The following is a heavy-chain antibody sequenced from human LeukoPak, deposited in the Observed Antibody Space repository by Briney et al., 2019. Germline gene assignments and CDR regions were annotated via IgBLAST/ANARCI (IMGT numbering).Heavy chain of an antibody. V-gene: IGHV3-7*03. Sequence: PGGSLRLSCAASGFTFSNAWMSWVRQAPGKGLEWVASIKQDASEKYYVDSVKGRFTISRDNAKNSLYLQMNSLRADDTAVYYCARVDSGHTLDYWGQGTLVTVSS. D-gene: IGHD2-15*01. CDR1: GFTFSNAW. J-gene: IGHJ4*02. CDR2: IKQDASEK. CDR3: ARVDSGHTLDY.